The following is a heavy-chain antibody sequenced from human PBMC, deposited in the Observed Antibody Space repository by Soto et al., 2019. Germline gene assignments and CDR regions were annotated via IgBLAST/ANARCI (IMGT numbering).Heavy chain of an antibody. CDR2: INHSGST. J-gene: IGHJ4*02. Sequence: PSETLSLTCAVYGGSFSGYYWSWIRQPPGKGLEWIGEINHSGSTNYNPSLKSRVTISVDTSKNQFSLKLSSVTAADTAVYCCASGECITVIDNWDQETLVTISS. D-gene: IGHD4-4*01. CDR3: ASGECITVIDN. V-gene: IGHV4-34*01. CDR1: GGSFSGYY.